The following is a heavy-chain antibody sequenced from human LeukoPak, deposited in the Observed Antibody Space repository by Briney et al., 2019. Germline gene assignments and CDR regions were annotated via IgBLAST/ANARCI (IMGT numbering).Heavy chain of an antibody. J-gene: IGHJ5*02. Sequence: GASVKVSCKASGYTFTSYGISWVRQAPGQGLEWMGRIIPIFGTANYAQKFQGRVTITTDESTSTAYMELSSLRSEDTAVYYCARVLIGYSSGHNWFDPWGQGTLVTVSS. V-gene: IGHV1-69*05. CDR3: ARVLIGYSSGHNWFDP. D-gene: IGHD6-19*01. CDR1: GYTFTSYG. CDR2: IIPIFGTA.